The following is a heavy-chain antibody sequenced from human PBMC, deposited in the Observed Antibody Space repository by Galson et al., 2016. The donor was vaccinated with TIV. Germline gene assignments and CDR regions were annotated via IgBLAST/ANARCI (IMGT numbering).Heavy chain of an antibody. CDR2: ISVYNGNT. Sequence: SVKVSCKASGYIFNNFGVSWVRQAPGQGLEWMAWISVYNGNTNYAQSLQGRVTLTTDTSTRTAYMELRRLRSDDTAVYYCARDTPSLLAAATMDYWGQGTLVTVSS. D-gene: IGHD6-25*01. CDR1: GYIFNNFG. CDR3: ARDTPSLLAAATMDY. J-gene: IGHJ4*02. V-gene: IGHV1-18*01.